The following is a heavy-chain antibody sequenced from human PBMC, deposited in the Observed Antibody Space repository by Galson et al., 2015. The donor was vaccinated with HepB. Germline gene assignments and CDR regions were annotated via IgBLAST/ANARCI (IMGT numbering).Heavy chain of an antibody. J-gene: IGHJ6*02. Sequence: SVTVSCKASGGTFSSYAISWVRQAPGQGLEWMGGIIPIFGTANYAQKFQGRVTITADESTSTAYMELSSLRSEDTAVYYCATTRGSYRYYYYYYGMDVWGQGTTVTVSS. CDR3: ATTRGSYRYYYYYYGMDV. CDR1: GGTFSSYA. D-gene: IGHD1-26*01. CDR2: IIPIFGTA. V-gene: IGHV1-69*13.